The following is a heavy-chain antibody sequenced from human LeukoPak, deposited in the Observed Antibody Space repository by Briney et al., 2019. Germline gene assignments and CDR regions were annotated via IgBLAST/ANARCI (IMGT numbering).Heavy chain of an antibody. CDR2: INHSGST. J-gene: IGHJ4*02. CDR3: ARERGFVFDY. CDR1: GGSFSGYY. D-gene: IGHD2-21*01. V-gene: IGHV4-34*01. Sequence: SETLSLTCAVYGGSFSGYYWSWIRQPPGKGLEWIGEINHSGSTNYIPSLKSRVTMSVDTSRNQFSLNLSSVTAADTAVYYCARERGFVFDYWGQGTLVTVSS.